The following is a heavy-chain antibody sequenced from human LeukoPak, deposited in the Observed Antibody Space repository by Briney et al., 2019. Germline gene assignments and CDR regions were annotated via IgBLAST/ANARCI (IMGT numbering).Heavy chain of an antibody. J-gene: IGHJ4*02. CDR3: ARAPYKGSGSYYPYYFDY. CDR1: GFTFSSYW. CDR2: INSDGSTT. D-gene: IGHD3-10*01. V-gene: IGHV3-74*01. Sequence: GGSLRLSCAASGFTFSSYWMHWVRQAPGKGLVWVSRINSDGSTTNCADSVKGRFTISRDNAENTLYLQMNSLRVEDTAVYYCARAPYKGSGSYYPYYFDYWGQGTLVTVSS.